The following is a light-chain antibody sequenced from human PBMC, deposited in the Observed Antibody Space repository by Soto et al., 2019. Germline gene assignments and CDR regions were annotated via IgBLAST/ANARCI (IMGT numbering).Light chain of an antibody. V-gene: IGKV3-20*01. CDR2: GAS. CDR1: QSVSSSY. J-gene: IGKJ1*01. Sequence: EIVFSQSPGTLSLSPGERATLSCRASQSVSSSYLAWYQQKPGQAPRLLIYGASSRATGIPDRFSGSGSGTDFTLTISRLEPEDFAVYYCQQYDSSPKTFGQGTKVDI. CDR3: QQYDSSPKT.